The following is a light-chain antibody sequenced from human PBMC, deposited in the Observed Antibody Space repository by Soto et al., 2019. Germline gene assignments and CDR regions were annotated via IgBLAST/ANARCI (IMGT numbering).Light chain of an antibody. Sequence: EIVLTQSPAPLSLPPRQRAPLSCGASQSVSSYLAWYQQKPGQAPRLLIYDASNRATGIPARFSGSGSGTDFTLTISSLEPEDFAVYYCQQRSNWPWTFGQGTKVDIK. CDR2: DAS. CDR1: QSVSSY. CDR3: QQRSNWPWT. J-gene: IGKJ1*01. V-gene: IGKV3-11*01.